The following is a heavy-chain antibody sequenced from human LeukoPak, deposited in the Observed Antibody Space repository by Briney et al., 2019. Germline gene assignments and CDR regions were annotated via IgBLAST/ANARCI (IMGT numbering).Heavy chain of an antibody. CDR2: MNPNSVNT. CDR3: ARGSVAGSSWYYFDY. D-gene: IGHD6-13*01. Sequence: ASAKVSCKASGYTFTTYDINWVRQATGQGLEWVGWMNPNSVNTGYAQNFQGRVTMTRNTSITTAYMELSSLRSEDTAVYYCARGSVAGSSWYYFDYWGQGTLVTVSS. CDR1: GYTFTTYD. V-gene: IGHV1-8*01. J-gene: IGHJ4*02.